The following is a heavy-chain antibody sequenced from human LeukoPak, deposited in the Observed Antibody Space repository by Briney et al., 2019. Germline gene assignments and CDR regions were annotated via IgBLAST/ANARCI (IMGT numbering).Heavy chain of an antibody. J-gene: IGHJ3*02. CDR2: IDTAGDT. Sequence: PGGSLRLSCVASGFTFSSYDMHWVRHPTGKGLEWVAAIDTAGDTYYPGSVKGGFTISRENAKNSLYLQMNSLRAGDTAVYYCARVRIRDDVFDIWGQGTMVTVSS. D-gene: IGHD2-21*01. CDR3: ARVRIRDDVFDI. CDR1: GFTFSSYD. V-gene: IGHV3-13*01.